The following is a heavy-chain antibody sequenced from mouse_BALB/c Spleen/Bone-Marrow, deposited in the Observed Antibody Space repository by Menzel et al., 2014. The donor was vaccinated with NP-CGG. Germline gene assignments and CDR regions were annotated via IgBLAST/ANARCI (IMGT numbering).Heavy chain of an antibody. J-gene: IGHJ3*01. CDR2: IDPPDNYT. CDR3: TNLGTY. CDR1: GYTFTSYW. V-gene: IGHV1S127*01. Sequence: LVESGAELVKPGASVKMSCKASGYTFTSYWMHWVKQRPGQGLEWIRAIDPPDNYTHYNQEFKGKATLTVDTSSSTAYMQLSSLTSEDSAVYYCTNLGTYWGQGTLVTVSA. D-gene: IGHD2-14*01.